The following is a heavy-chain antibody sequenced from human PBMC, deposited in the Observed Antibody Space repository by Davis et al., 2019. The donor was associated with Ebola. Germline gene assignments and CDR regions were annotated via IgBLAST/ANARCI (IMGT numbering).Heavy chain of an antibody. V-gene: IGHV4-34*01. CDR2: INHSGST. CDR3: ARAVITGGQ. D-gene: IGHD3-16*01. Sequence: MPSETLSLTCAVYGGSFSGYNWYWIRQPPGKGLEWIGEINHSGSTNYNPSLKSRVTISVDTSKNRFSLKLNSVTAADTAIYYCARAVITGGQWGQGTLVTVSS. J-gene: IGHJ4*02. CDR1: GGSFSGYN.